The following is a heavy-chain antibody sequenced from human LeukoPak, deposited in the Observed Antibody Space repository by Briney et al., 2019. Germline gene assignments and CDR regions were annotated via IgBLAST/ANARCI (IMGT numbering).Heavy chain of an antibody. V-gene: IGHV4-38-2*02. CDR3: ARADSGDFDY. Sequence: PSETLSLTCTVSGYSISSGYYWGWIRQPPGKGLEWIGSIYHSGSTYYNPSLKSRVTISVDTSKNQFSLKLSSVTAADTAVYYCARADSGDFDYWGQGTLVTVSS. CDR2: IYHSGST. J-gene: IGHJ4*02. D-gene: IGHD3-10*01. CDR1: GYSISSGYY.